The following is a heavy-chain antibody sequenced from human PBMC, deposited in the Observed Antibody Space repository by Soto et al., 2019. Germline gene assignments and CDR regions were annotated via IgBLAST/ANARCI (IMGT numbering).Heavy chain of an antibody. CDR1: GFTFSSYS. V-gene: IGHV3-21*01. CDR2: ISSSSSYI. CDR3: ARTRGSGLKSDAFDI. D-gene: IGHD6-19*01. Sequence: GGSLRLSCAASGFTFSSYSMNWVRQAPGKGLEWVSSISSSSSYIYYADSVKGRFTISRDNAKSSLYLQMNSLRAEDTAVYYCARTRGSGLKSDAFDIWGQGTMVTVS. J-gene: IGHJ3*02.